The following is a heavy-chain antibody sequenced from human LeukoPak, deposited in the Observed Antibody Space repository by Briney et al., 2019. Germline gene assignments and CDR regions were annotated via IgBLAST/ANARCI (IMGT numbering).Heavy chain of an antibody. CDR2: IYYSGST. Sequence: SETLSLTCTVSGGSISSYYWSWIRQPPGKGLEWIGYIYYSGSTNSNPSLKSRVTISVDTAKNQFSLKLSSVSGGDPGVYYCARCFGSGSFRYGMDVWGQGTTVIVPS. CDR3: ARCFGSGSFRYGMDV. D-gene: IGHD3-10*01. V-gene: IGHV4-59*01. CDR1: GGSISSYY. J-gene: IGHJ6*02.